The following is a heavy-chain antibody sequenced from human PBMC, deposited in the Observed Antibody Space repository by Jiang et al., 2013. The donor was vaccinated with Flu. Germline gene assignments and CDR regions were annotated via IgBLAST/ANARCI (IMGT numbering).Heavy chain of an antibody. Sequence: QPGRSLRLSCAASGFTFSSYGMHWVRQAPGKGLEWVAVISYDGSNKYYADSVKGRFTISRDNSKNTLYLQMNSLRAEDTAVYYCAKDKWAGDGYNMYYFDYWGQGTLVTVSS. CDR2: ISYDGSNK. V-gene: IGHV3-30*18. CDR3: AKDKWAGDGYNMYYFDY. J-gene: IGHJ4*02. CDR1: GFTFSSYG. D-gene: IGHD5-24*01.